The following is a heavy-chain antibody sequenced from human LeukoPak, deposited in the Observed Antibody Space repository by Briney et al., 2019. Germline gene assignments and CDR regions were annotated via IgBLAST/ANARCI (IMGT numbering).Heavy chain of an antibody. V-gene: IGHV4-59*01. CDR3: AGSSGWSGVLDY. CDR1: GGSITTYF. D-gene: IGHD6-19*01. CDR2: ISYSGST. Sequence: SETLSLTCTVSGGSITTYFWSWIRQPPGKGLEWIGYISYSGSTNNNPSLKSRVTTSLDTSKNQFPLKLTSVTAADSAVYYCAGSSGWSGVLDYWGQGALVTVSS. J-gene: IGHJ4*02.